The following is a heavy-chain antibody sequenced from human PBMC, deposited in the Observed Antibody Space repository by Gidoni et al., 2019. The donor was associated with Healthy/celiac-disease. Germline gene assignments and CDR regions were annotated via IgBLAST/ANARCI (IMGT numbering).Heavy chain of an antibody. Sequence: EVQLVESGGGLVQPGRSLRLSCAASGFTFDSYAMHWVRQGPGKGLGWVSGISWNSGSIGYADSVKGRFTISRDNAKNSLYLQMNSLRAEDTALYYCAKVAESGYYYYYMDVWGKGTTVTVSS. CDR3: AKVAESGYYYYYMDV. CDR2: ISWNSGSI. D-gene: IGHD3-3*01. J-gene: IGHJ6*03. V-gene: IGHV3-9*01. CDR1: GFTFDSYA.